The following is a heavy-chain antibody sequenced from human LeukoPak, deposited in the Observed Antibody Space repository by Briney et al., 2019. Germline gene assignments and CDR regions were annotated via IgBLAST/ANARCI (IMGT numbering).Heavy chain of an antibody. CDR1: GGSISSYY. J-gene: IGHJ3*02. D-gene: IGHD3-22*01. Sequence: PSETLSLTCTVSGGSISSYYRSWIRQPPGKGLEWIGYIYYSGSTNYNPSLKSRVTISVDTSKNQFSLKLSSVTAADTAVYYCARDGIGYYYDSSGYYTGADIWGQGTMVTVSS. V-gene: IGHV4-59*01. CDR2: IYYSGST. CDR3: ARDGIGYYYDSSGYYTGADI.